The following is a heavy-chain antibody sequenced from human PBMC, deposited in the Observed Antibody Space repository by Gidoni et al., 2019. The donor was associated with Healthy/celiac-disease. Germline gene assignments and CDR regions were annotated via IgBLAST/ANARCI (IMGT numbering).Heavy chain of an antibody. CDR1: GGTFSSYA. J-gene: IGHJ4*02. V-gene: IGHV1-69*01. Sequence: QVQLVQSGAEVKKPGSSVKVSCKASGGTFSSYAISWVRQAPGQGLEWMGGIIPIFGTANYAQKFQVRVTITADESTSTAYMELSSLRSEDTAVYYCARGHYYDSSGYYYAKYYFDYWGQGTLVTVSS. CDR3: ARGHYYDSSGYYYAKYYFDY. CDR2: IIPIFGTA. D-gene: IGHD3-22*01.